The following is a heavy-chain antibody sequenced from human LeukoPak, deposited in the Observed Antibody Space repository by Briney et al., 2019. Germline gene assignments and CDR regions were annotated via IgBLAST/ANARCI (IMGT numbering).Heavy chain of an antibody. J-gene: IGHJ6*02. D-gene: IGHD3-3*01. Sequence: SSETLSLTCTVSGGSISSGGYYWSWIRQHPGKGLEWIGYIYYSGSTYYNPSLKSRVTISVDTSKNQFSLKLSSVTAAGTAVYYCARDRFDDFWSGYFSGRDYYGMDVWGQGTTVTVSS. CDR3: ARDRFDDFWSGYFSGRDYYGMDV. V-gene: IGHV4-31*03. CDR2: IYYSGST. CDR1: GGSISSGGYY.